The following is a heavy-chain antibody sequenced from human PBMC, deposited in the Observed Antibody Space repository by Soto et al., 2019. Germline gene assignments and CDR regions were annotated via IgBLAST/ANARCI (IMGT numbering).Heavy chain of an antibody. D-gene: IGHD4-17*01. Sequence: GGSLRLSCSTSGFTFGDYGMTWFRQAPGKGLEWVSAISGSGGSTYYADSVKGRFTISRDNSKNTLYLQMNSLRAEDTAVYYCAKCSHGDYYFNYWGQGTLVTVSS. V-gene: IGHV3-23*01. CDR1: GFTFGDYG. CDR3: AKCSHGDYYFNY. CDR2: ISGSGGST. J-gene: IGHJ4*02.